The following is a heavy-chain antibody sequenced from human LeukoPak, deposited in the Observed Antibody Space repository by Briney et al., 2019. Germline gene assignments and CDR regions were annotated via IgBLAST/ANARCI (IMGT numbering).Heavy chain of an antibody. Sequence: SVKVSCKASGGTFSSYAISWVHKAPGQGLEGMGGIIPIFGTANYAQKFQGRVTITTDESTSTAYMELSSLRSEDTAVYYCARSPPSSSWYGAWFDPWGQGTLVTVSS. D-gene: IGHD6-13*01. CDR3: ARSPPSSSWYGAWFDP. CDR1: GGTFSSYA. CDR2: IIPIFGTA. J-gene: IGHJ5*02. V-gene: IGHV1-69*05.